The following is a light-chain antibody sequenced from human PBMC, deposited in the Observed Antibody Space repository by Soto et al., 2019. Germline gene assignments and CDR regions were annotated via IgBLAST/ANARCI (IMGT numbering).Light chain of an antibody. Sequence: EVVLTQSPVTLSLSPGERATLSCRASQSFRGLLAWYQQKPGQAPRLLIYDAYNRATGIPPRFSGSGSETDFTLTISSLEPEDSAVYYCQQRHAWPITFGQGTRLEIK. V-gene: IGKV3-11*01. J-gene: IGKJ5*01. CDR1: QSFRGL. CDR3: QQRHAWPIT. CDR2: DAY.